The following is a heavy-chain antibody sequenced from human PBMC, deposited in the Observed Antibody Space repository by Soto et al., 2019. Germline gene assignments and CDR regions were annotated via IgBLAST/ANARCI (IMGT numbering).Heavy chain of an antibody. CDR3: TRVIRGAVDY. J-gene: IGHJ4*02. D-gene: IGHD6-19*01. Sequence: QVQLVLSGAEVKKRGASVRVSCKAYGCTFTTYDINWVRQATGEGLEWMGWMNPNSGITGYPQKFQGRVTMTRNTSISTAYMELSSLRSEDTAVYYCTRVIRGAVDYWGRGTLVTVSS. CDR1: GCTFTTYD. V-gene: IGHV1-8*02. CDR2: MNPNSGIT.